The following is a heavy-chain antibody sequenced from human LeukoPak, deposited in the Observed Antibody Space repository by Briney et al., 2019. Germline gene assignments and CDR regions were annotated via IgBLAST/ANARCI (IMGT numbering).Heavy chain of an antibody. CDR3: AGRYCSSTSCYGLDY. Sequence: SVKVSSKASGGTFSSYAISWVRQAPGQGLEWMGRIIPILGIANYAQKFQGRVTITADKSTSTAYMEMSSLRSEDTAVYYCAGRYCSSTSCYGLDYWGQGTLVTVSS. J-gene: IGHJ4*02. V-gene: IGHV1-69*04. CDR1: GGTFSSYA. D-gene: IGHD2-2*01. CDR2: IIPILGIA.